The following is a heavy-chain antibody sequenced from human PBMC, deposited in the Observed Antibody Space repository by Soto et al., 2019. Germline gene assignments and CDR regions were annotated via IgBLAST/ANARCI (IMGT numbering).Heavy chain of an antibody. Sequence: SETLSLTCAVSGGSISSSNWWSWVRQPPGKGLEWIGEIYHSGSTNYNPSLKSRVTISVDKSKNQFSLKLSSVTAADTAVYYCARNDGSGSYYNVGTSIDYWGQGTLVTVSS. V-gene: IGHV4-4*02. D-gene: IGHD3-10*01. J-gene: IGHJ4*02. CDR3: ARNDGSGSYYNVGTSIDY. CDR1: GGSISSSNW. CDR2: IYHSGST.